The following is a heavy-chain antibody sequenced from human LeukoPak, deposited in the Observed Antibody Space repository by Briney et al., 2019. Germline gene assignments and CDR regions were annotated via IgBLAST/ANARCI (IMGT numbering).Heavy chain of an antibody. CDR2: IYPGDSDT. Sequence: GGSLEISCQGSGSIFTSYWIGWGRQLPGKGLEWMGIIYPGDSDTRYSPSFQGQVTISADKSISTAYLQWSSLKASDTAMYYCARRDYYYGMDVWGQGTTVTVSS. CDR1: GSIFTSYW. J-gene: IGHJ6*02. V-gene: IGHV5-51*01. CDR3: ARRDYYYGMDV.